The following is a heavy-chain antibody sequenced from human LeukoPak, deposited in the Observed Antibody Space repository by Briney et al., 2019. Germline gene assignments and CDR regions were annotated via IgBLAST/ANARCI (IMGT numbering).Heavy chain of an antibody. CDR3: ARETPILDAFDI. J-gene: IGHJ3*02. V-gene: IGHV4-39*07. CDR1: GGSITSRSYY. CDR2: IYHLGSV. Sequence: SETLSLTCTVSGGSITSRSYYWGWIRQPPGRGLEWIGSIYHLGSVRYNPSLKNRVTISVDTSMNQFSLKLSSVTAADTAVYYCARETPILDAFDIWGQGTMVTVSS.